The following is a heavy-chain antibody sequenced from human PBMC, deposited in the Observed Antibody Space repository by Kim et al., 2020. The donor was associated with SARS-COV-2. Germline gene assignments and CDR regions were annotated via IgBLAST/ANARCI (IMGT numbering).Heavy chain of an antibody. Sequence: GGSLRLSCAASGFTFSSYSMNWVRQAPGKGLEWVSSISSSSSYIYYADSVKGRFTISRDNAKNSLYLQMNSLRAEDTAVYYCARDGADILTGYFVEYYYYGMDVWGQGTTVTVSS. D-gene: IGHD3-9*01. CDR1: GFTFSSYS. J-gene: IGHJ6*02. V-gene: IGHV3-21*01. CDR3: ARDGADILTGYFVEYYYYGMDV. CDR2: ISSSSSYI.